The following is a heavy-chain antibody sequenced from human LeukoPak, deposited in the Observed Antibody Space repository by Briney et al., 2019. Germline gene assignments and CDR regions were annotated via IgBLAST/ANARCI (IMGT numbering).Heavy chain of an antibody. J-gene: IGHJ5*02. CDR1: GGTFNNSA. V-gene: IGHV1-69*13. CDR2: IIPIFGTA. Sequence: SVKVSCKTSGGTFNNSAISWVRQAPGQGLEWMGGIIPIFGTANYAQKFQGRVTITADESTSTAYMGLSSLRSEDTAVYYCARDLRFLEWLSQRHWFDPWGQGTLVTVSS. CDR3: ARDLRFLEWLSQRHWFDP. D-gene: IGHD3-3*01.